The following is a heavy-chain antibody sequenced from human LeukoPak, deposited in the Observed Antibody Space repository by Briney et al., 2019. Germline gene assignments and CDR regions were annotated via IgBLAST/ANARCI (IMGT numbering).Heavy chain of an antibody. Sequence: SGPTLVKPTQTLTLTCTFSGFSLSTSGVGVGWIRQPPGKALEWLALIYWDDDKRYSPYLKSRLTITKDTSKNQVVLTMTNMDPVDTATYYCARRIYYYGSGSYRNWFDPWGQGTLVTVSS. D-gene: IGHD3-10*01. CDR1: GFSLSTSGVG. CDR3: ARRIYYYGSGSYRNWFDP. J-gene: IGHJ5*02. CDR2: IYWDDDK. V-gene: IGHV2-5*02.